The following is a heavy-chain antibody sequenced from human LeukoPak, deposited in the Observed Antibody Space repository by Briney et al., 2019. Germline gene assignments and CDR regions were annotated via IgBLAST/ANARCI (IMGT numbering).Heavy chain of an antibody. J-gene: IGHJ6*04. D-gene: IGHD3-10*02. Sequence: HPGGSLTLSCAASGFTFSSYEMHWVRQAPGKGLEWVSYISSSGSTIYYADSVKGRFTISRDNAKNSLYLQMNSLRAEDTAVYYCAELGITMIGGVWGKGTTVTISS. CDR1: GFTFSSYE. CDR2: ISSSGSTI. V-gene: IGHV3-48*03. CDR3: AELGITMIGGV.